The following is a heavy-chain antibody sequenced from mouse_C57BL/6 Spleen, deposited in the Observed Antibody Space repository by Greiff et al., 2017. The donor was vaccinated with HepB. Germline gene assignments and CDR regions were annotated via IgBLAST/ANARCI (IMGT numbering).Heavy chain of an antibody. CDR3: TGQGLYYDYDVDY. D-gene: IGHD2-4*01. Sequence: EVKVEESGGGLVQPGGSMKLSCVASGFTFSNYWMNWVRQSPEKGLEWVAQIRLKSDNYATHYAESVKGRFTISRDDSKSSVYLQMNNLRAEDTGIYYCTGQGLYYDYDVDYWGQGTTLTVSS. V-gene: IGHV6-3*01. J-gene: IGHJ2*01. CDR2: IRLKSDNYAT. CDR1: GFTFSNYW.